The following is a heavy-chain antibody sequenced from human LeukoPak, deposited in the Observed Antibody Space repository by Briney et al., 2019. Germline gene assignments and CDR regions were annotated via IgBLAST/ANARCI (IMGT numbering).Heavy chain of an antibody. V-gene: IGHV3-9*01. CDR3: AKVLYDSNAFDI. Sequence: SLKISCKASGYNFPNYYIGWVRQMPGKGLEWVSGISWNSGSIGYADSVKGRFTISRDNAKNSLYLQMNSLRAEDTALYYCAKVLYDSNAFDIWGQGTMVTVSS. J-gene: IGHJ3*02. CDR2: ISWNSGSI. CDR1: GYNFPNYY. D-gene: IGHD3-22*01.